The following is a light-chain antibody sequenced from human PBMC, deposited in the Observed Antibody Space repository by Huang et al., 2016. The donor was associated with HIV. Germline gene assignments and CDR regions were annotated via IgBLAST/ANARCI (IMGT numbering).Light chain of an antibody. V-gene: IGKV3-15*01. CDR2: GAS. CDR1: QSVSSN. J-gene: IGKJ1*01. CDR3: QQYNNWPPWT. Sequence: EIVMTQSPATLSVSPGERATLSCRASQSVSSNLAWYQQKPGQAPRLLSYGASTRATGITARFSGSGFGTEFTLTISSLQSEDFAVYYCQQYNNWPPWTFGQGTKVEIK.